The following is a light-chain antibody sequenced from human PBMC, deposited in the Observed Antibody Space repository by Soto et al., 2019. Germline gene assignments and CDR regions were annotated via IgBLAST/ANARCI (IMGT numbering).Light chain of an antibody. J-gene: IGLJ1*01. CDR1: SSDVGSYNL. CDR2: EGS. Sequence: QSALTQPASVSGSAGQSITISCTGTSSDVGSYNLVSWYQQYPGKAPKLMIYEGSKRPSGVSNRFSGSKSGNTASLTNSGLQAEDEADYYCCSYARSRFFGTGTKLTVL. CDR3: CSYARSRF. V-gene: IGLV2-23*01.